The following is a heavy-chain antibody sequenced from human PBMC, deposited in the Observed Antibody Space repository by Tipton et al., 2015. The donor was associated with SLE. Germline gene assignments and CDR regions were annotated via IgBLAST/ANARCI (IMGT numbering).Heavy chain of an antibody. J-gene: IGHJ1*01. CDR3: AKLGYSGSWSFQH. CDR2: IYYSGST. D-gene: IGHD6-13*01. CDR1: GGSTNTYY. V-gene: IGHV4-59*05. Sequence: TLSLTCTVSGGSTNTYYWSWIRRPPGKGLGWIGSIYYSGSTYYNPSLKSRVTISVDTSKNQFSLKLSSVTAADTAAYYCAKLGYSGSWSFQHWGPGTRVTASS.